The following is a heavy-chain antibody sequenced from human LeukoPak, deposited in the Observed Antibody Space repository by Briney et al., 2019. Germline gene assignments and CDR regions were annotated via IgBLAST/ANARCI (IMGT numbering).Heavy chain of an antibody. CDR3: AKERLITMVRGVTEAIDY. V-gene: IGHV3-53*05. CDR2: IYSGGSH. Sequence: GVPLRLLCAPSGFTVSSNYMSWVRHAPGKGLEWVSTIYSGGSHYYAVSVKGRFTISRDNSKNTLYLQMNSLRAEDTAVYYCAKERLITMVRGVTEAIDYWGQGTLVTVSS. CDR1: GFTVSSNY. D-gene: IGHD3-10*01. J-gene: IGHJ4*02.